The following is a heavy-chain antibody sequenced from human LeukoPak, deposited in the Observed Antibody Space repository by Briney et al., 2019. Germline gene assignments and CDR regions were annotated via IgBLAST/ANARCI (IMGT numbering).Heavy chain of an antibody. CDR2: ISYDGSNK. V-gene: IGHV3-30*03. D-gene: IGHD6-19*01. Sequence: GRSLRLSCAASGFTFSSYGMHWVRQAPGKGLEWVAVISYDGSNKYYADPVKGRFTISRDNSKNTLYLQMNSLRAEDTAVYYCARGVAGSYYFDYWGQGTLVTVSS. CDR1: GFTFSSYG. J-gene: IGHJ4*02. CDR3: ARGVAGSYYFDY.